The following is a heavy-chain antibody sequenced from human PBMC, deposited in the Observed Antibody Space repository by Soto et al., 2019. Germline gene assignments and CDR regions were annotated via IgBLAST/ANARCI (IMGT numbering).Heavy chain of an antibody. J-gene: IGHJ4*02. D-gene: IGHD1-1*01. CDR1: GYDFTTYG. Sequence: QVHLVQSGAEVKKPGASVKVSCKGSGYDFTTYGITWVRQAPGQGLEWMAWISAHNDNTDYAQKLQGRVTVTRDTRTSTGYMELRGLRSDDTAMYYCARGRYGDYWGQGALVTVSS. CDR3: ARGRYGDY. CDR2: ISAHNDNT. V-gene: IGHV1-18*01.